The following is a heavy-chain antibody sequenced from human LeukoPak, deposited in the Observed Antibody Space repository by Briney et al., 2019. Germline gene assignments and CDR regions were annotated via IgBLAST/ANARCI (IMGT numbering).Heavy chain of an antibody. CDR3: ARESEDSSSWYAVAFDI. CDR2: IYYSGST. Sequence: SETLSLTCTVSGGSTSSYYWSWIRQPPGKGLEWIGYIYYSGSTNYNPSLKSRVTISVDTSKNQFSLKLSSVTAADTAVYYCARESEDSSSWYAVAFDIWGQGTMVTVSS. CDR1: GGSTSSYY. D-gene: IGHD6-13*01. V-gene: IGHV4-59*01. J-gene: IGHJ3*02.